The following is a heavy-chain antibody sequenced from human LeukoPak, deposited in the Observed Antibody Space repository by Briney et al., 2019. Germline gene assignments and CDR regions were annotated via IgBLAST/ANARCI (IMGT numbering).Heavy chain of an antibody. J-gene: IGHJ4*02. CDR2: ISYDGSNK. V-gene: IGHV3-30*03. Sequence: GGSLRLSCAASGFTFSSYGMHWVRQAPGKGLEWVAVISYDGSNKYYADSVKSRFTISRDNSKNTLYLQMNSLRAEDTAVYYCVRAETYYFDYWGQGTLVTVSS. D-gene: IGHD4-17*01. CDR1: GFTFSSYG. CDR3: VRAETYYFDY.